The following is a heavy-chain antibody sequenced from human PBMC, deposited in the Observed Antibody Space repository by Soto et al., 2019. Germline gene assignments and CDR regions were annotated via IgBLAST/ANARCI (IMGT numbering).Heavy chain of an antibody. CDR3: ARDTPSGLELRDYYYCMDG. D-gene: IGHD1-7*01. CDR2: IIPIFGTA. Sequence: SVKVSCKASGGTFSSYAISWVRQAPGQGLEWMGGIIPIFGTANYAQKFQGRVTITADESTSTAYMELSSLRSEDTAVYYCARDTPSGLELRDYYYCMDGWGRGTTVTVSS. CDR1: GGTFSSYA. J-gene: IGHJ6*02. V-gene: IGHV1-69*13.